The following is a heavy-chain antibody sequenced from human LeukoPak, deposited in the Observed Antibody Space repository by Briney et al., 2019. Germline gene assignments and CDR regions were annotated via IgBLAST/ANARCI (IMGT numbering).Heavy chain of an antibody. J-gene: IGHJ5*02. CDR1: GGSISSYY. V-gene: IGHV4-59*01. CDR3: ARGYCSSTSYYMFDP. CDR2: IYYSGST. D-gene: IGHD2-2*02. Sequence: PSETLSLTCTVSGGSISSYYWSWIRQPPGKGLEWIGYIYYSGSTNYNPSLKSRVTISVDTSKNQFSLKLSSVTAADTAVYYCARGYCSSTSYYMFDPWGQGTLVTVSS.